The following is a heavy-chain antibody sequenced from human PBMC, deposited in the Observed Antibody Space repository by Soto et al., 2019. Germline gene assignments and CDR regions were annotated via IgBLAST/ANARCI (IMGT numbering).Heavy chain of an antibody. CDR3: ARGYSYGYVDY. CDR1: GGTFSSYA. CDR2: IIPIFGTA. D-gene: IGHD5-18*01. V-gene: IGHV1-69*13. J-gene: IGHJ4*02. Sequence: AASVKVSCKASGGTFSSYAISWVRQAPGQGLEWMGGIIPIFGTANYAQKFQGRVTITADESTSTAYMELSSLRSEDTAVYYCARGYSYGYVDYWGQGTLVTVSS.